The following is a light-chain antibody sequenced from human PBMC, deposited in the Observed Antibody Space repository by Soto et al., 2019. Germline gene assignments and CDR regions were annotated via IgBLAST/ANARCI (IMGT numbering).Light chain of an antibody. V-gene: IGLV1-40*01. CDR2: VNI. CDR3: NSYVAGSNV. CDR1: SSNIGAGYD. Sequence: QSVLTQPPSVSGVPGQRVTISCTGDSSNIGAGYDVHWYQQLPGTAPKLLIYVNINRPSGVPDRFSASRSDSSASLAITGLQAEDEADYYCNSYVAGSNVFGTGTKVTVL. J-gene: IGLJ1*01.